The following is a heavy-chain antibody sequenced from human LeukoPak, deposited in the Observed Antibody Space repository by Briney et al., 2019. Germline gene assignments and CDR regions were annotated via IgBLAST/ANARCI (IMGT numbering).Heavy chain of an antibody. J-gene: IGHJ4*02. V-gene: IGHV1-2*02. D-gene: IGHD2-8*01. CDR1: GYTFTGYY. CDR3: ARDARHCTSSSCYSFYLDS. CDR2: MNPNSGDT. Sequence: ASVKVSCKASGYTFTGYYIHWVRQAPGQGLDWMGWMNPNSGDTKYAQKFQGRVTMTRDTSISTGYMELKWLRSGDTAVYYCARDARHCTSSSCYSFYLDSWGQGTLVTVSS.